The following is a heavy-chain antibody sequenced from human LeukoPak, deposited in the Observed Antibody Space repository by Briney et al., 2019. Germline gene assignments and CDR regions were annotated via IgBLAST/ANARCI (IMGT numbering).Heavy chain of an antibody. CDR2: ISSSSSYI. Sequence: GGSLRLSCAASGFTFSSYSMNWVRQAPGKGLEWVSSISSSSSYIYYADSVKGRFTISRDSAKNSLYLQMNSLRAEDTAVYYCAGGLLSGYDVGDAFDIWGQGTMVTVSS. J-gene: IGHJ3*02. V-gene: IGHV3-21*01. CDR3: AGGLLSGYDVGDAFDI. D-gene: IGHD5-12*01. CDR1: GFTFSSYS.